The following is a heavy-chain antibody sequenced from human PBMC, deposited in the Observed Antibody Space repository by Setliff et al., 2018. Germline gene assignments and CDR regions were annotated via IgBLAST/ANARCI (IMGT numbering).Heavy chain of an antibody. CDR1: GYTFSAYY. CDR3: ARATRDSGGWYYEYNWFDP. V-gene: IGHV1-2*02. D-gene: IGHD6-19*01. J-gene: IGHJ5*02. Sequence: ASVKVSCKASGYTFSAYYIHWVRQAPGQGLEWMGWINPHSGGTNFPQTFQGMVTMTRDTSINTAYMELSTLTSDDTAVYFCARATRDSGGWYYEYNWFDPWGQGTLVTVSS. CDR2: INPHSGGT.